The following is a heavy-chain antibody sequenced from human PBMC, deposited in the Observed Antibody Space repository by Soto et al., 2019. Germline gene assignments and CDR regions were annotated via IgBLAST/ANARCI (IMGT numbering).Heavy chain of an antibody. CDR2: IYSGGST. V-gene: IGHV3-53*02. Sequence: EVHLVETGGGSIQPGGSLRLSCAASGLSVSSSDMSWVRQASGKGLEWVSVIYSGGSTHDADSVKGRFTISRDNSKNTVHLQMNSLRVDDTAVYFCSTSSRNEYHFAMDAWGQGTTVIVSS. D-gene: IGHD6-6*01. CDR3: STSSRNEYHFAMDA. CDR1: GLSVSSSD. J-gene: IGHJ6*02.